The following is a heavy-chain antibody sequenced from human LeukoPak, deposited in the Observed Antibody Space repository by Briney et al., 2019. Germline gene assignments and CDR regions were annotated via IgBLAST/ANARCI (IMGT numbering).Heavy chain of an antibody. Sequence: GGSLRLSCAASGFTFSSYSMNWVRQAPGKGLEWVSAITGSTKCIPSNIYYADAVQGRFTISRDDAKNLVYLQMNSLRAEDTAVYYCARLHGHGFDPWGQGTLVTVSS. J-gene: IGHJ5*02. CDR1: GFTFSSYS. V-gene: IGHV3-21*06. CDR3: ARLHGHGFDP. D-gene: IGHD2-8*01. CDR2: ITGSTKCIPSNI.